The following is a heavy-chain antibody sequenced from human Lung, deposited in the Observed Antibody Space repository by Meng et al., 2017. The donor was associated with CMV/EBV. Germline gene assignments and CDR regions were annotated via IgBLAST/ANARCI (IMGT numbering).Heavy chain of an antibody. D-gene: IGHD2-2*01. Sequence: SVXVSXKASGGTFSSYAISWVRQAPGQGLEWMGGIIPIFGTANYAQKFQGRVTITTDESTSTAYMELSSLRSEDTAVYYCARGGYQLLVYYYYYGMDVWXQETXVTVAS. CDR1: GGTFSSYA. V-gene: IGHV1-69*05. CDR3: ARGGYQLLVYYYYYGMDV. CDR2: IIPIFGTA. J-gene: IGHJ6*02.